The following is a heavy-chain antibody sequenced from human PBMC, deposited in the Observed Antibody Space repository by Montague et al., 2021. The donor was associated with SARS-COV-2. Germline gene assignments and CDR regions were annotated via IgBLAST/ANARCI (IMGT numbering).Heavy chain of an antibody. D-gene: IGHD3-10*01. J-gene: IGHJ5*02. CDR2: IYASGNT. V-gene: IGHV4-4*07. CDR1: GGSIGNYY. Sequence: SETLSLTCTVSGGSIGNYYWSWIRQPAGKGLEWIGRIYASGNTNYNPSLKSRVTMSVDTPKNQFSLKMTSLTAADTAVYYCSRPGLGSWALDAWGQGTSVTVSS. CDR3: SRPGLGSWALDA.